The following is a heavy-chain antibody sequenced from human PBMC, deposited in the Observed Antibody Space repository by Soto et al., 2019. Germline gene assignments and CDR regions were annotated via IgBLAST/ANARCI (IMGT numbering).Heavy chain of an antibody. CDR2: TYYRSKWSN. J-gene: IGHJ4*02. CDR3: ARDSPGYGDYVSFDY. D-gene: IGHD4-17*01. Sequence: PSQTLSLTCAISGDSVSSNSVAWNWIRQSPSRGLEWLGRTYYRSKWSNDYAVSVESRITINPDTSKNQFSLQLDSVTPEDTAVYYCARDSPGYGDYVSFDYWGQGTRVTVDS. CDR1: GDSVSSNSVA. V-gene: IGHV6-1*01.